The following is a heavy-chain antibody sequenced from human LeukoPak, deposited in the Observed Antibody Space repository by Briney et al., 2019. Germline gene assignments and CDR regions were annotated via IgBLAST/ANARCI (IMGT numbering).Heavy chain of an antibody. CDR1: GFTFSSYW. V-gene: IGHV3-7*01. J-gene: IGHJ5*02. Sequence: GGSLRLSCAASGFTFSSYWMSWVRQAPGKGLEWVANIKQDGSEKYYVDSVKGRFTISRDNAKNSLYLQMNSLRAEDTAVYYCARDYYGSGSPPNWFDPWGQGTLVTVSS. D-gene: IGHD3-10*01. CDR3: ARDYYGSGSPPNWFDP. CDR2: IKQDGSEK.